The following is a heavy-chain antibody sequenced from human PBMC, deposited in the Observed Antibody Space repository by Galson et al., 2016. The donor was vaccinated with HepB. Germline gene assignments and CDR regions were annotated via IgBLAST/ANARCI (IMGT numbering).Heavy chain of an antibody. CDR1: GFTFSSYS. CDR2: TTGTNTYT. V-gene: IGHV3-21*01. J-gene: IGHJ4*02. Sequence: SLRLSCAASGFTFSSYSIHWVRQAPGKGLEWVSRTTGTNTYTYYADSVKGRFTISRDNAKNSLYLQMNSLRAEDTAVYYCARDKGVFGAIDYWGQGTLVTVSS. D-gene: IGHD3-10*01. CDR3: ARDKGVFGAIDY.